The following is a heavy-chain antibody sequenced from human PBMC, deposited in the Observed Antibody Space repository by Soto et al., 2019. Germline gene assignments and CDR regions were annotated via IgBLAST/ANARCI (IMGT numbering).Heavy chain of an antibody. Sequence: XGPTRLNPTLTLSLTCTCSCFSVKKSGVGVGWIRQPPGKTLEWLALIYWNDFKRYTPSLESRLTITKDTSKNQVVLTVTNVNPADTATYYCAHRRGYNGYEGPPLYEMDVWGQGTTVTVSS. V-gene: IGHV2-5*01. J-gene: IGHJ6*02. D-gene: IGHD5-12*01. CDR1: CFSVKKSGVG. CDR2: IYWNDFK. CDR3: AHRRGYNGYEGPPLYEMDV.